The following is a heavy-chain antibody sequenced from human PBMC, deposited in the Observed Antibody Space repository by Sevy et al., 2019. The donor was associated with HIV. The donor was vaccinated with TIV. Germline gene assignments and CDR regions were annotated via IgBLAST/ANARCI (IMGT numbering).Heavy chain of an antibody. CDR2: ISAGGGRT. Sequence: GESLKISCAASGITFSSYAMSWVRQAPGKGLEWVSGISAGGGRTYHADSVKGRFTMSGDKSKNTLYLQMNSLTAEDTAVYYCASLLTEDPFDIWGQGTTVTVSS. CDR3: ASLLTEDPFDI. D-gene: IGHD3-10*01. J-gene: IGHJ3*02. V-gene: IGHV3-23*01. CDR1: GITFSSYA.